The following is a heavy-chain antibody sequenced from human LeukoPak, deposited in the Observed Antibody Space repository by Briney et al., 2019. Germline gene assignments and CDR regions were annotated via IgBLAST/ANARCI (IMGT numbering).Heavy chain of an antibody. V-gene: IGHV6-1*01. Sequence: SQTLSLTCAISGDSVPSNSAAWSWIRQSPSRGLEWLGRTYYRSKWYNDSAASVKSRITINPDTSKNQFSLQLNSVAPEDTAVYYCTRGFYGFDIWGQGTMVIVSS. CDR3: TRGFYGFDI. J-gene: IGHJ3*02. D-gene: IGHD3-10*01. CDR2: TYYRSKWYN. CDR1: GDSVPSNSAA.